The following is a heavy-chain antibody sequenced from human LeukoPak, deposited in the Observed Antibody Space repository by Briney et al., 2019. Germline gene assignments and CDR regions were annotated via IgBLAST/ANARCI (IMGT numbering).Heavy chain of an antibody. D-gene: IGHD1-26*01. CDR3: ARVQWELRVVGSYFEY. V-gene: IGHV3-7*01. J-gene: IGHJ4*02. CDR1: GVTFSSYW. Sequence: PGGSLTLSCVVSGVTFSSYWMSWVRQAPGKGREWVANIKQDGSEKYYVDSVKGRFTMSRDNAKNSLYLQMNSLRAEDTAVYYCARVQWELRVVGSYFEYWGQGALVTVSS. CDR2: IKQDGSEK.